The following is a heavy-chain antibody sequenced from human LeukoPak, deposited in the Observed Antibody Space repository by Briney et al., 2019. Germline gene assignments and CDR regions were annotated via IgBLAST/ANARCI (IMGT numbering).Heavy chain of an antibody. CDR3: AKHARLNGYFDY. Sequence: GGSLRLSCAASRFIFSSYAMNWVRQAPGKGLEWVSAISGSGGSTYYADSVKGRFTISRGNSKNTLYLQMNSLRAEDTAVYYCAKHARLNGYFDYWGQGTLVTVSS. D-gene: IGHD2-8*01. CDR1: RFIFSSYA. V-gene: IGHV3-23*01. CDR2: ISGSGGST. J-gene: IGHJ4*02.